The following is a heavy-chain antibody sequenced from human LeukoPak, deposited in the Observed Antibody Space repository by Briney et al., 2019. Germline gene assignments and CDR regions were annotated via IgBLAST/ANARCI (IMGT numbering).Heavy chain of an antibody. V-gene: IGHV3-33*01. CDR2: IWYDGSNK. D-gene: IGHD7-27*01. CDR1: GFTFSSYG. Sequence: GGSLRLSCAASGFTFSSYGMHWVRQAPGKGLEWVAVIWYDGSNKYCADSVKGRFTISRDNSKNTLYLQMNSLRAEDTAVYYCARDWAPKPYAFDIWGQGTMVTVSS. J-gene: IGHJ3*02. CDR3: ARDWAPKPYAFDI.